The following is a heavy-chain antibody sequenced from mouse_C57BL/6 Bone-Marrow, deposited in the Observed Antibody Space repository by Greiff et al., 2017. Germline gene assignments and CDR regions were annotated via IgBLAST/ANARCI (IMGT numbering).Heavy chain of an antibody. CDR3: ARLEFDGSSGDWYFDV. V-gene: IGHV1-85*01. D-gene: IGHD1-1*01. J-gene: IGHJ1*03. CDR1: GYTFTSYD. CDR2: IYPRDGST. Sequence: VQVVESGPELVKPGASVKLSCKASGYTFTSYDINWVKQRPGQGLEWIGWIYPRDGSTKYNEKFKGKATLTVDTSSSTAYMELHSLISEDSAVYFCARLEFDGSSGDWYFDVWGTGTTVTVSS.